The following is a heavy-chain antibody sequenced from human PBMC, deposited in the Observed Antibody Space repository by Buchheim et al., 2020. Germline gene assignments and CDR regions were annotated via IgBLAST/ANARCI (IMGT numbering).Heavy chain of an antibody. J-gene: IGHJ2*01. Sequence: QVQLVESGGGVVQPGRSLRLPCAASGFTFSSYAMHWVRQAPGKGLEWVAVISYDGSNKYYADSVKGRFTISRDNSKNTLYLQMNSLRAEDTAVYYCATAYRLYDSSGYALDDWYFDLWGRGTL. CDR3: ATAYRLYDSSGYALDDWYFDL. CDR2: ISYDGSNK. D-gene: IGHD3-22*01. V-gene: IGHV3-30*04. CDR1: GFTFSSYA.